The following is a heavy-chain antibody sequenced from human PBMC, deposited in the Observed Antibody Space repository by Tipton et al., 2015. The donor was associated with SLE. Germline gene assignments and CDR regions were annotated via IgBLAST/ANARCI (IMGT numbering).Heavy chain of an antibody. CDR3: ARVVAAAGTRYFQH. CDR1: GFTFSSYW. Sequence: LRLSCAASGFTFSSYWMSWIRQPPGKGLEWIGSIYHSGSTYYNPSLKSRVTISVDTSKNQFSLKLSSVTAADTAVYYCARVVAAAGTRYFQHWGQGTLITVSS. J-gene: IGHJ1*01. D-gene: IGHD6-13*01. V-gene: IGHV4-38-2*01. CDR2: IYHSGST.